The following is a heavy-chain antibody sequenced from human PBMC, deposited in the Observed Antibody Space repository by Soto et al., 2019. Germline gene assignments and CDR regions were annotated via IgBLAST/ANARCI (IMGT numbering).Heavy chain of an antibody. D-gene: IGHD6-19*01. CDR2: IYYSGST. Sequence: PSETLSLTCSVSGGSISSYYWSWIRQPPGKGLEWIGYIYYSGSTNYNPSLKSRVTISVDTSKNQFSLKLSSVTAADTAVYYCARREGIAVAGPYDAFDIWGQGTMVTVSS. V-gene: IGHV4-59*01. CDR1: GGSISSYY. J-gene: IGHJ3*02. CDR3: ARREGIAVAGPYDAFDI.